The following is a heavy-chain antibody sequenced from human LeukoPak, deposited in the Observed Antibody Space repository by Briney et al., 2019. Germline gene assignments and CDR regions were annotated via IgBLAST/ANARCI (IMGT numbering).Heavy chain of an antibody. CDR1: GLTFSNYG. Sequence: PGGSLRLSCAASGLTFSNYGMHGVGQAPGKGLEWVAVISYDGSNKYYADSVKGRFTISRDNSKNTLYLQMNSLRVEDTAVYYCARFLSWDIGATIGDYFDYWGQGTLVTVSS. CDR2: ISYDGSNK. D-gene: IGHD5-12*01. V-gene: IGHV3-30*03. J-gene: IGHJ4*02. CDR3: ARFLSWDIGATIGDYFDY.